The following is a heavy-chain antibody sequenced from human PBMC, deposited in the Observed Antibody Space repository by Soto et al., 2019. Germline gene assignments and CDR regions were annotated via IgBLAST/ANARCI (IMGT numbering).Heavy chain of an antibody. CDR1: GYTFTSYG. Sequence: ASVKVSCKASGYTFTSYGISWVRQAPGQGLEWMGWISAYNGNTNYAQKLQGRVTMTTDTSTSTAYMELRSLRSDDTAVYYCSRARFIAARINAFDIWGQGTMVTVSS. V-gene: IGHV1-18*01. CDR3: SRARFIAARINAFDI. J-gene: IGHJ3*02. CDR2: ISAYNGNT. D-gene: IGHD6-6*01.